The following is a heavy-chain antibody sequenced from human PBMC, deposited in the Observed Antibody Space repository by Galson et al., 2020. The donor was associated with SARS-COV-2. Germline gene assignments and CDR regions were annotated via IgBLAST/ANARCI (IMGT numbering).Heavy chain of an antibody. D-gene: IGHD6-19*01. CDR3: AKAQWSNSQYYFDY. CDR2: MYYSGTT. V-gene: IGHV4-39*07. Sequence: SETLSLTCTVSGGSINTLDYYWGWIRQPPGKGLEWMGSMYYSGTTYYNPSRKSRVAISLDMSKNQFSLKVTSMTAADTAMYYCAKAQWSNSQYYFDYWGRGTLVTVSS. CDR1: GGSINTLDYY. J-gene: IGHJ4*02.